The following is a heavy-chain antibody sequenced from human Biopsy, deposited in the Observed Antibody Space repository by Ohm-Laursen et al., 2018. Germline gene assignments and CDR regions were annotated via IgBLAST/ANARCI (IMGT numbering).Heavy chain of an antibody. CDR2: INTYNGNT. D-gene: IGHD1-26*01. J-gene: IGHJ3*02. Sequence: SSVKVSCKASGGTLITYAINWVRQAPGQGLEWMGWINTYNGNTNYAQNLQGRVTMTTDTSTSTAYMELRSLRSDDTAVYYCARDEGLLRAFDIWGQGTLGTVSS. V-gene: IGHV1-18*01. CDR1: GGTLITYA. CDR3: ARDEGLLRAFDI.